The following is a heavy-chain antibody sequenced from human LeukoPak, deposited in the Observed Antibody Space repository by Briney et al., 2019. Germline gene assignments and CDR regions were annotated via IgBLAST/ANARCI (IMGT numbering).Heavy chain of an antibody. CDR1: GFNFNTFS. V-gene: IGHV3-30*04. Sequence: GGSLRLSCAASGFNFNTFSLHWVRQAPGKGLEWVALISYDGSNKNYASSVKGRFTISRDNSRNTLYLQMNSLRAEYTAVYYCARGIAQTTLNAFDIWGQGKEVIVSS. CDR2: ISYDGSNK. J-gene: IGHJ3*02. CDR3: ARGIAQTTLNAFDI. D-gene: IGHD4-11*01.